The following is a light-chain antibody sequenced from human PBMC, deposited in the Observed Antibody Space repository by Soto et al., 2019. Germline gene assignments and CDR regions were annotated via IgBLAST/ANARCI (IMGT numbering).Light chain of an antibody. CDR1: QSVSSY. J-gene: IGKJ5*01. CDR3: QQYNNWPFS. CDR2: DVS. V-gene: IGKV3-15*01. Sequence: EIVLTQSPATLSLSPGERATLSCRASQSVSSYLAWYQKKPGQDPRTLIYDVSTRDTGVPDRVSGTGPETDVTLTISGLQSEDSAVYFGQQYNNWPFSFGQGTRLEIK.